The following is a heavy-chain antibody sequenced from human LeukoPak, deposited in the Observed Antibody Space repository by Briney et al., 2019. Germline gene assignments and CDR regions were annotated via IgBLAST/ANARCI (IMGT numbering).Heavy chain of an antibody. CDR1: GYTFTGYY. Sequence: GASVKVSCKASGYTFTGYYMRWVRQAPGQGLEWMGWINPNSGGTNYAQKFQGRVTMTRDTSISTAYMELSRLRSDDTAVYYCARGSSSSRDHYFDYWGQGTLVTVSS. J-gene: IGHJ4*02. V-gene: IGHV1-2*02. D-gene: IGHD6-6*01. CDR2: INPNSGGT. CDR3: ARGSSSSRDHYFDY.